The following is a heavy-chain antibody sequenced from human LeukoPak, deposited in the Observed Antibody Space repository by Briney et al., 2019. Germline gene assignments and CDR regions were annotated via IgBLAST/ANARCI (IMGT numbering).Heavy chain of an antibody. Sequence: GGSLRPSCAASGFTFSSYSMNWVRQAPGKGLEWVSSISSSSSYIYYADSVKGRFTISRDNAKNSLYLQMNSLRAEDTAVYYCARDYYDSSGYYDMVDYWGQGTLVTVSS. CDR3: ARDYYDSSGYYDMVDY. J-gene: IGHJ4*02. CDR2: ISSSSSYI. V-gene: IGHV3-21*01. CDR1: GFTFSSYS. D-gene: IGHD3-22*01.